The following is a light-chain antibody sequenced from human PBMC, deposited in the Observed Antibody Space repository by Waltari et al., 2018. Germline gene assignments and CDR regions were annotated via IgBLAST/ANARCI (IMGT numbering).Light chain of an antibody. V-gene: IGKV3-20*01. Sequence: EIVLTQSPDTLSVSPGERVTVSCRASQTITGSWLTWYHQKPGQAPRLLIYGASNRAPSIPDRFSGSGSGTDFTLTISRLEPEDSAVYYCQQYDGSVVTFGGGTKVEIK. CDR1: QTITGSW. J-gene: IGKJ4*01. CDR3: QQYDGSVVT. CDR2: GAS.